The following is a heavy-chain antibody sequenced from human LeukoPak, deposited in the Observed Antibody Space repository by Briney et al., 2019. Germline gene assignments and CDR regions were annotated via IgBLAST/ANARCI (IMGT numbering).Heavy chain of an antibody. CDR3: ARRNYGDY. J-gene: IGHJ4*02. Sequence: PGGSLRLSCAASGFTFSTYAMSWVRQAPGKGLEWVSAITGSGGNTYYADSVKGRFTISRGNSKNTLYLQVNSLRAEDTAVYYCARRNYGDYWGQGTLVTVSS. CDR2: ITGSGGNT. V-gene: IGHV3-23*01. CDR1: GFTFSTYA.